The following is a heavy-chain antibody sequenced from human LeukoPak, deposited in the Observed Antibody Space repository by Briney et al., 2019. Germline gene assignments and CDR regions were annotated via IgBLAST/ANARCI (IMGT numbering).Heavy chain of an antibody. Sequence: SETLSLTCTVSGGSISSGGYYWSWLRQPPGKGLEWIGYIYHSGSTYYNPSLKSRVTISVDRSKNQFSLKLSSVTAADTAVYYCARDGHHCSSTSCYPNFDYWGQGTLVTVSS. D-gene: IGHD2-2*01. CDR2: IYHSGST. CDR3: ARDGHHCSSTSCYPNFDY. J-gene: IGHJ4*02. V-gene: IGHV4-30-2*01. CDR1: GGSISSGGYY.